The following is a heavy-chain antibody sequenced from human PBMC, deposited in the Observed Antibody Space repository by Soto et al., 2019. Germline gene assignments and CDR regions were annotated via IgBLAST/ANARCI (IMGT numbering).Heavy chain of an antibody. V-gene: IGHV3-30*18. Sequence: GGSLRLSCAASGFTFSYYGLHWVRHAPGKGLEWVAGISYDGSNRYYGDSVKGRFSISRDNPNNTLYLQMNCLRDEDTAVYYCAKGGRIPTSSVDYWGQGTLVTVSS. CDR3: AKGGRIPTSSVDY. CDR2: ISYDGSNR. D-gene: IGHD2-2*01. J-gene: IGHJ4*02. CDR1: GFTFSYYG.